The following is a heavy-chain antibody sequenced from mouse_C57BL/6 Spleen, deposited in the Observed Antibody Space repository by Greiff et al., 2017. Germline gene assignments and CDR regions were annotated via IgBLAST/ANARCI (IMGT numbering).Heavy chain of an antibody. J-gene: IGHJ4*01. CDR3: ATYYSNSYAMDY. CDR1: GYAFSSSW. Sequence: VQLQESGPELVKPGASVKISCKASGYAFSSSWMNWVKQRPGKGLEWIGRIYPGDGDTNYNGKFKGKATLTADKSSSTAYMQLSSLTSEDSAVYFCATYYSNSYAMDYWGQGTSVTVSS. CDR2: IYPGDGDT. V-gene: IGHV1-82*01. D-gene: IGHD2-5*01.